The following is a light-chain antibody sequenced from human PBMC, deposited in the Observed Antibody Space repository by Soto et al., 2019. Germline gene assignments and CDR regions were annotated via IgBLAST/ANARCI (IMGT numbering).Light chain of an antibody. J-gene: IGKJ1*01. CDR1: QSIGEW. V-gene: IGKV1-5*03. CDR2: KAS. Sequence: DIQMTQSPSTLSASVGDRVTITCRASQSIGEWLAWYQQKPGKAPKLLIYKASTLESGVPSRFRGSGSGTDFALIITSLQPDDFATYYCQQYNSYSPEWTFGQGTKVESK. CDR3: QQYNSYSPEWT.